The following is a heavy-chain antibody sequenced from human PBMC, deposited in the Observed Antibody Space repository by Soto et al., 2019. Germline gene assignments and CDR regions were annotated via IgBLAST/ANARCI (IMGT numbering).Heavy chain of an antibody. J-gene: IGHJ5*02. D-gene: IGHD3-10*01. V-gene: IGHV4-4*02. Sequence: SESLSPPSINSGCPISNSNWWTWVRQPPGKGLEWIGEIYHSGSTNYNPSLKSRVTISVDKSKNQFSLNLSSVTAADTAVYYCARDSRGSGKSPWGQG. CDR2: IYHSGST. CDR3: ARDSRGSGKSP. CDR1: GCPISNSNW.